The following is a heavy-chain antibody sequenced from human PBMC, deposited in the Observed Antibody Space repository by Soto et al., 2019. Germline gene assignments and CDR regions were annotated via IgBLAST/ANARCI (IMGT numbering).Heavy chain of an antibody. CDR1: GVTSSSHS. CDR3: ARLGDSSSWYDLQYYYYGMDV. V-gene: IGHV1-18*01. J-gene: IGHJ6*02. Sequence: APVKVFLKYPGVTSSSHSICWAQQAHGKRHQRKGWISAYNGNTNYAQKLQGRVTMTTDTSTSTAYMELRSLRSDDTAVYYCARLGDSSSWYDLQYYYYGMDVWGQGTTVTVSS. CDR2: ISAYNGNT. D-gene: IGHD6-13*01.